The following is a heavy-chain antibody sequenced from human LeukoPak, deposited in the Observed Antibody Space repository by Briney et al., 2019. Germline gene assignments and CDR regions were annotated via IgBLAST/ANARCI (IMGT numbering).Heavy chain of an antibody. D-gene: IGHD5-24*01. CDR2: IIPIFGTA. V-gene: IGHV1-69*05. Sequence: GASVKVSCKASGGTFSSYAISWVRQAPGQGLEWMGGIIPIFGTANYAQKLQGRVTMTTDTSTSTAYMELRSLRSDDTAVYYCARSPFPWLPLYCDYWGQGTLVTVSS. CDR3: ARSPFPWLPLYCDY. CDR1: GGTFSSYA. J-gene: IGHJ4*02.